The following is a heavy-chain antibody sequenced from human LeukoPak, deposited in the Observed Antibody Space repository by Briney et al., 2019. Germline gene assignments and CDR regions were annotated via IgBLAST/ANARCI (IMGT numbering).Heavy chain of an antibody. V-gene: IGHV4-59*01. CDR1: GGSISGYY. Sequence: PSETLSLTCTVSGGSISGYYLNWIRQPPGKGLEWIGYIYHSGSTRYNPSLRSRVTISVDTSKNQFSLKLSSVTAADTAVYYCARVFGGWHFDYWGQGTLVTVSS. J-gene: IGHJ4*02. CDR2: IYHSGST. D-gene: IGHD6-19*01. CDR3: ARVFGGWHFDY.